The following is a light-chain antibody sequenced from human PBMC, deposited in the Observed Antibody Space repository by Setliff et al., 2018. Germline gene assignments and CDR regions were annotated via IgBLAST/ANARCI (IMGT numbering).Light chain of an antibody. Sequence: QSVLTQPASVSGSPGQSITISCTGTSSDVGSYNLVSWYQQHPGKAPKLMIYEVSKRPSGVSNRFSGSKSGNTASLTISGLQAEDEVDYYCCSYAGSPYVFGTGTKGTVL. V-gene: IGLV2-23*02. CDR2: EVS. J-gene: IGLJ1*01. CDR3: CSYAGSPYV. CDR1: SSDVGSYNL.